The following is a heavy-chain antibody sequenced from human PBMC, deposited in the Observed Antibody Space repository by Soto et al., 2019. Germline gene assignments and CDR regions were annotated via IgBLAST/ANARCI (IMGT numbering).Heavy chain of an antibody. V-gene: IGHV1-2*02. D-gene: IGHD3-9*01. CDR2: INPNSGGT. J-gene: IGHJ4*02. CDR3: ARVRGPYYDILTGYYIQDY. CDR1: GYTFTGYY. Sequence: GASVKVSCKASGYTFTGYYMHWVRQAPGQGLEWMGWINPNSGGTNYAQKFQGRVTMTRDTSISTAYMELSRLRSDDTAVYYCARVRGPYYDILTGYYIQDYWGQGTLVTISS.